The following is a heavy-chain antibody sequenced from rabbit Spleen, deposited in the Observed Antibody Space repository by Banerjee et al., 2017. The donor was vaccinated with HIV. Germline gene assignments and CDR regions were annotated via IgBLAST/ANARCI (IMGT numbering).Heavy chain of an antibody. V-gene: IGHV1S40*01. CDR3: ARDSGTSFSSYGMDL. CDR2: IYNGSSATI. CDR1: GLDFSSNYW. J-gene: IGHJ6*01. D-gene: IGHD8-1*01. Sequence: QSLEESGGDLVKPGASLTLTCKASGLDFSSNYWICWVRQAPGKGLEWIGCIYNGSSATIYYATWAKGRFTISKTSSTTVTLQMTSLTAADTATYFCARDSGTSFSSYGMDLWGQGTLVTVS.